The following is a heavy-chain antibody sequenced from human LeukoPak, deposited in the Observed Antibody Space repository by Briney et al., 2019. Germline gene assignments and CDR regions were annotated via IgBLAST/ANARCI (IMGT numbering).Heavy chain of an antibody. V-gene: IGHV1-69*04. CDR3: ARPSRVVPAALYYYYGMDV. D-gene: IGHD2-2*01. J-gene: IGHJ6*02. Sequence: SVKVSCKASGGTFGSYAISWVRQAPGQGLEWMGRIIPILGIANYAQKFQGRVTITADKSTSTAYMELSSLRSEDTAVYYCARPSRVVPAALYYYYGMDVWGQGTTVTVSS. CDR2: IIPILGIA. CDR1: GGTFGSYA.